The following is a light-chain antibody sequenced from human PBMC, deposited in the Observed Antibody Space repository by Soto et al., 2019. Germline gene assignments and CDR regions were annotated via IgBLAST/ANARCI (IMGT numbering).Light chain of an antibody. CDR3: QQYYSTPPT. CDR2: WAS. J-gene: IGKJ1*01. Sequence: DIVMTQSPDSLAVSLGERATINCKSSQSVLYSSNNQNYLAWYQQKPGQPPKLLIYWASTRQSGAPDRFSGSGSGTDVTLTISSLQAEDVAVYYCQQYYSTPPTFGQGTKVEIK. V-gene: IGKV4-1*01. CDR1: QSVLYSSNNQNY.